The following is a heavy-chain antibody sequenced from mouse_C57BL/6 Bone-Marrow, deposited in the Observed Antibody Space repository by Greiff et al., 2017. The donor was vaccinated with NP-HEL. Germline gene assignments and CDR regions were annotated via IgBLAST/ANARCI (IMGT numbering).Heavy chain of an antibody. J-gene: IGHJ4*01. CDR1: GYTFTSYT. CDR2: INPSSGYT. Sequence: VQLQQSGAELARPGASVKMSCKASGYTFTSYTMHWVKQRPGQGLEWIGYINPSSGYTKYNQKFKDKATLTADKSSSTAYMQLSSLTSEDSAVYYCAGNWDDAMDYWGQGTSVTVSS. CDR3: AGNWDDAMDY. D-gene: IGHD4-1*01. V-gene: IGHV1-4*01.